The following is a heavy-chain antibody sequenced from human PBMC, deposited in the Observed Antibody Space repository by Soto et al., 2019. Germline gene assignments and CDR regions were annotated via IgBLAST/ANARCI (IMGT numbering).Heavy chain of an antibody. CDR2: IWYDGSNK. CDR1: GFTFNTYG. V-gene: IGHV3-33*08. D-gene: IGHD2-21*02. CDR3: ARSDCTGAYCYSWPFNYGVDV. Sequence: QVQLVESGGGVVQPGGSLRLSCATSGFTFNTYGMHWVRQAPGKGLEWVAIIWYDGSNKYYADSVKGRFTISRDNSKNTLSLKMNSLRAEDTALYYCARSDCTGAYCYSWPFNYGVDVWGQGTPVTVSS. J-gene: IGHJ6*02.